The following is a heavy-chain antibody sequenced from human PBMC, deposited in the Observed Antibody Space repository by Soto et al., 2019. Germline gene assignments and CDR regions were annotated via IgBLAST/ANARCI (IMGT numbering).Heavy chain of an antibody. V-gene: IGHV3-7*01. CDR1: GFTFSSYW. CDR2: IKQDGSEK. J-gene: IGHJ4*02. Sequence: EVQLVESGGGLVQPGGSLRLSCAASGFTFSSYWMSWVRQAPGKGLEWVANIKQDGSEKYYVDSVKGRFTISRDNAKNSLYLQMNSLRAEDTAVYYCARTIAAALPALGYWGQGTLDTVSS. D-gene: IGHD6-13*01. CDR3: ARTIAAALPALGY.